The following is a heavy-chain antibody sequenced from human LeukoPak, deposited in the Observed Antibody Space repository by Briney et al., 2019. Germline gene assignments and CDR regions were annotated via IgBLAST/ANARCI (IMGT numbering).Heavy chain of an antibody. CDR1: GGSISSYY. J-gene: IGHJ4*02. CDR3: AREEGIATSGALEY. Sequence: PSETLSLTCTVSGGSISSYYWSWIRQPPGKGLEWIGFIYHSGNTNYNPSLSTRVTMSVDTSRTQISLNLRSVTAADTAVYYCAREEGIATSGALEYWGQGILVTVSS. D-gene: IGHD6-13*01. CDR2: IYHSGNT. V-gene: IGHV4-59*01.